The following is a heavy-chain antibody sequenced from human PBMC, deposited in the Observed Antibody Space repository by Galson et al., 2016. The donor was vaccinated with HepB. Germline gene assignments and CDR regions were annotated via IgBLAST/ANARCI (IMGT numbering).Heavy chain of an antibody. J-gene: IGHJ4*02. CDR1: GFTFSSYG. Sequence: SLRLSCAASGFTFSSYGIHWVRQAPGKGLEWVAVISSNGSQKSYADSVKGRFTISRDNSRNTLNLQMHSLRVEDTAVYYCAKDAILACGTGCYTDYWGQGTLVTVSS. CDR3: AKDAILACGTGCYTDY. D-gene: IGHD2-2*02. CDR2: ISSNGSQK. V-gene: IGHV3-30*18.